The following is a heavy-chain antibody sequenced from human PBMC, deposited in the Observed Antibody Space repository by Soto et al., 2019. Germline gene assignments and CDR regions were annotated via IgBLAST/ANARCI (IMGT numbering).Heavy chain of an antibody. CDR3: ARGRLENDYGDYVGANDAFDI. CDR2: FDPEDGET. V-gene: IGHV1-24*01. D-gene: IGHD4-17*01. Sequence: ASVKVSCKVSGYTLTELSMHWVRQAPGKGLEWMGGFDPEDGETIYAQKFQGRVTMTADTSTDTAYMELSSLRSDDTAVYYCARGRLENDYGDYVGANDAFDIWGQGTMVTVSS. J-gene: IGHJ3*02. CDR1: GYTLTELS.